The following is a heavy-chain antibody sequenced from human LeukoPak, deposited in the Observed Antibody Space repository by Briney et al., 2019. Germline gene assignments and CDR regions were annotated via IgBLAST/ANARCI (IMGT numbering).Heavy chain of an antibody. D-gene: IGHD3-9*01. J-gene: IGHJ5*02. CDR3: ASYSYDILTLGAFDP. Sequence: PSETLSLTCTVSGGSISSYYWSWIRQPPGKGLEWIGYIYYSGSTNYNPSLKSRVTISVDTSKNQFSLKLSSVTAADTAVYYCASYSYDILTLGAFDPWGQGTLVTVSS. CDR2: IYYSGST. V-gene: IGHV4-59*08. CDR1: GGSISSYY.